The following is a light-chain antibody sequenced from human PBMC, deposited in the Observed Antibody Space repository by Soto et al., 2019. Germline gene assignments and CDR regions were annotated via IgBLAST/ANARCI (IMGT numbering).Light chain of an antibody. V-gene: IGLV2-23*01. CDR2: EGT. CDR1: SSDVWSYNL. Sequence: QSALTQPASVSGSPGQSITISCTGTSSDVWSYNLVSWYQQHPGKAPKLMIYEGTKRPSGVSNRFSGSKSGNTASLTISGLQAEDESDYYCCSYADTSTLFVFGTGTQVTVL. J-gene: IGLJ1*01. CDR3: CSYADTSTLFV.